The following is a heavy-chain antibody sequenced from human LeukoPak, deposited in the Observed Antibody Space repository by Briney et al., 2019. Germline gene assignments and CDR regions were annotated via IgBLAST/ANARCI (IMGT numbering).Heavy chain of an antibody. CDR2: IYHSGST. J-gene: IGHJ6*02. D-gene: IGHD2-21*01. CDR3: ARDCGGDCYYGMDV. V-gene: IGHV4-30-2*01. Sequence: SETLSLTCAVSGGSISSGGYSWSWIRQPPGKGLEWIGYIYHSGSTYYNPSLKSRVTISVDRSKNQFSLKLSSVTAADTAVYYCARDCGGDCYYGMDVWGQGTTVTVSS. CDR1: GGSISSGGYS.